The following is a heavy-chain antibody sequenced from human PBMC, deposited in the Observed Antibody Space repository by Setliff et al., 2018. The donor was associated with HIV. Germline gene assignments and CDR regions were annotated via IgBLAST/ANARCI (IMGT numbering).Heavy chain of an antibody. V-gene: IGHV3-30*02. Sequence: GESLKISCEASGLIFSRYGMHWVRQGPGRGLEWVTLIKYDGSYEFYAESVKGRFTISRDNSKNTVYLQMDSLRAADTAVYYCVTDGPGTHGPADYWGQGTLVTVSS. CDR1: GLIFSRYG. CDR2: IKYDGSYE. CDR3: VTDGPGTHGPADY. J-gene: IGHJ4*02.